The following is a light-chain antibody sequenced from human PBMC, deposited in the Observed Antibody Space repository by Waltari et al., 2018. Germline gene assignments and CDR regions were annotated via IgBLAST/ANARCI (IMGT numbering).Light chain of an antibody. J-gene: IGKJ5*01. Sequence: EIVLTQSPVTLSLPPGERATLSCWASQSVGSSLAWYQQKPGQAPRLLMYDASNRATGVPTRFNGSGSGTDFTLTIISLQSEDSAVYYCQQRSNWPPITFGQGTRLEIK. CDR3: QQRSNWPPIT. CDR2: DAS. V-gene: IGKV3-11*01. CDR1: QSVGSS.